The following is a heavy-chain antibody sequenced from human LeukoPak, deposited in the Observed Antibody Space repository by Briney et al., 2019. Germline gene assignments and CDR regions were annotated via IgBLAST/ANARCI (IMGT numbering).Heavy chain of an antibody. CDR2: ISWNSASI. J-gene: IGHJ4*02. Sequence: PGRSLRLSCAASGFTFDDYAMHWVGQAPGKGLEWASGISWNSASIGYADSVKGRFTISRDNAKNSLYLKMNSLRAEDTALFYCAKDVSYSSSWYHLDYWGEATLVTVSS. CDR3: AKDVSYSSSWYHLDY. D-gene: IGHD6-13*01. V-gene: IGHV3-9*01. CDR1: GFTFDDYA.